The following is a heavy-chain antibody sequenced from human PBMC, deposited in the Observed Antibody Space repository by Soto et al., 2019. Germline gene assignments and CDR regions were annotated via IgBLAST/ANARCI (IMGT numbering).Heavy chain of an antibody. J-gene: IGHJ4*02. CDR3: ARHATYYDILSGYYFDY. CDR2: IYPGDSDT. Sequence: PGESLKISCKGSGYSFTSYKIGWVRQMPGKGLEWMGIIYPGDSDTRYSLSFQGQVTISADKSTSTAYLQRSSLKASDTAMYYCARHATYYDILSGYYFDYWGQGTLVTVSS. CDR1: GYSFTSYK. D-gene: IGHD3-9*01. V-gene: IGHV5-51*01.